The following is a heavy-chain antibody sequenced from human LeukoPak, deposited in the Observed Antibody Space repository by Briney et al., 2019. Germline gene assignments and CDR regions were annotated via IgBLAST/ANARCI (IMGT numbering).Heavy chain of an antibody. V-gene: IGHV3-30*04. J-gene: IGHJ4*02. D-gene: IGHD3-10*01. CDR2: ISYDGSNE. CDR3: ARDYASGSYYNLFDY. Sequence: GGSLRLSYAASGFTFNFYSMYWVRQSPGKGLEWVAVISYDGSNEYYADSVKGRFTISRDNSKNTLYLQMNSLRAEDTAVYYCARDYASGSYYNLFDYWGQGTLVTVSS. CDR1: GFTFNFYS.